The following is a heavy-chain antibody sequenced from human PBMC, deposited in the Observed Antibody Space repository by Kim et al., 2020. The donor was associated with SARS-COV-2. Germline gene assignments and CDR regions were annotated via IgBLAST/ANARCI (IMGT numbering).Heavy chain of an antibody. J-gene: IGHJ6*02. CDR3: ARDLRYFDWGWAYYYYYGMDV. CDR1: GFTFSSYS. CDR2: ISSSSSYI. Sequence: GGSLRLSCAASGFTFSSYSMNWVRQAPGKGLEWVSSISSSSSYIYYADSVKGRFTISRDNAKNSLYLQMNSLRAEDTAVYYCARDLRYFDWGWAYYYYYGMDVWGQGTTVTVSS. D-gene: IGHD3-9*01. V-gene: IGHV3-21*01.